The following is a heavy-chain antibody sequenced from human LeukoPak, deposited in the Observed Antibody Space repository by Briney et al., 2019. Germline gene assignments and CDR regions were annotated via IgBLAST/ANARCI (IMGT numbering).Heavy chain of an antibody. D-gene: IGHD3-22*01. Sequence: SVKVSCKASGGTFSSYAISWVRQAPGQGLERMGRIIPIFGTANYAQKFQGRVTITTDESTSTAYMELSSLRSEDTAVYYCARDSRRDYYDSSGPYGAFDYWGQGTLVTVSS. J-gene: IGHJ4*02. CDR1: GGTFSSYA. CDR2: IIPIFGTA. V-gene: IGHV1-69*05. CDR3: ARDSRRDYYDSSGPYGAFDY.